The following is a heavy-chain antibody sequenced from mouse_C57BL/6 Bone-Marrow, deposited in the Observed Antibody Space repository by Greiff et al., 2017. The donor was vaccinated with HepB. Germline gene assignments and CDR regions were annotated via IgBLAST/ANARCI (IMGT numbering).Heavy chain of an antibody. J-gene: IGHJ3*01. V-gene: IGHV2-5*01. CDR2: IWRGGST. D-gene: IGHD1-1*01. CDR1: GFSLTSYG. CDR3: AISPYYYGSSPFAY. Sequence: VQLQQSGPGLVQPSQSLSITCTVSGFSLTSYGVHWVRQSPGKGLEWLGVIWRGGSTDCNAAFMSRLSITKDNSKSQVFFKMNSLQADDTAIYYCAISPYYYGSSPFAYWGQGTLVTVSA.